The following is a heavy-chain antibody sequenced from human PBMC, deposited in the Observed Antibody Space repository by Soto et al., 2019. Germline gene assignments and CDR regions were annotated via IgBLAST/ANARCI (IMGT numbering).Heavy chain of an antibody. Sequence: QVQLVESGGGVVQPGRSLRLSCAASGFAFNTYAMHWVRQAPGKGLEWVTLISYHGTNKYYADSVKGRFTISRDNSKNTLYLQLNSLRPADTAVYYCARGSTSSTLYYYHGMDVWGQGNPVTVSS. CDR1: GFAFNTYA. CDR3: ARGSTSSTLYYYHGMDV. V-gene: IGHV3-30-3*01. CDR2: ISYHGTNK. J-gene: IGHJ6*02. D-gene: IGHD6-6*01.